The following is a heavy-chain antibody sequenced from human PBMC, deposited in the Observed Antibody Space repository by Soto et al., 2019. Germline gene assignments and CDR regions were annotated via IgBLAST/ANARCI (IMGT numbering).Heavy chain of an antibody. V-gene: IGHV3-23*01. CDR3: AKDKSGKYNWNYANAFDI. CDR2: ISGSGGST. J-gene: IGHJ3*02. CDR1: GFTFSSYA. Sequence: EVQLLESGGGLVQPGGSLRLSCAASGFTFSSYAMSWVRQAPGKGLEWVSAISGSGGSTYYADSVKGRFTISRDNSKNTLYRQMNSLRAEDTAVYYCAKDKSGKYNWNYANAFDIWGQGTMVTVSS. D-gene: IGHD1-7*01.